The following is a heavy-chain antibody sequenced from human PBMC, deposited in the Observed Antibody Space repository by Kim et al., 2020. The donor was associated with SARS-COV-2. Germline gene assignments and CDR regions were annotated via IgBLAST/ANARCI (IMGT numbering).Heavy chain of an antibody. D-gene: IGHD4-17*01. J-gene: IGHJ6*02. V-gene: IGHV3-48*02. CDR1: GFTFSSYS. CDR2: ISSSSSTI. CDR3: ARDCHDYGLLYYYYYGMDV. Sequence: GGSLRLSCAASGFTFSSYSMNWVRQAPGKGLEWVSYISSSSSTIYYADSVKGRFTISRDNAKNSLYLQMNSLRDEDTAVYYCARDCHDYGLLYYYYYGMDVWGQGTTVTVSS.